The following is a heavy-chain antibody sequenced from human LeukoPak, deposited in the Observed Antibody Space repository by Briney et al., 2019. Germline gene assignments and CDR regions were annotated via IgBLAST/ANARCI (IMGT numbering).Heavy chain of an antibody. CDR3: ARIPYYYGSGSSYYGMDV. CDR2: IYYSGST. Sequence: SETLSLTCAVYGGSFSGYYWSWIRQPPGKGLEWIGYIYYSGSTNYNPSLKSRVTISVDTSRNQFSLKLSSVTAADTAVYYCARIPYYYGSGSSYYGMDVWGQGTTVTVSS. CDR1: GGSFSGYY. V-gene: IGHV4-59*01. D-gene: IGHD3-10*01. J-gene: IGHJ6*02.